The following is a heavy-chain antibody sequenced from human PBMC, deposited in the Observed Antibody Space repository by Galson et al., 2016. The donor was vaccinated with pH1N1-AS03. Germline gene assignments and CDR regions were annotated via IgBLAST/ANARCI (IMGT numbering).Heavy chain of an antibody. J-gene: IGHJ2*01. CDR2: ASSSSSRI. CDR1: GFRFGDFA. D-gene: IGHD4-17*01. CDR3: ARFPTHRHWSFDV. Sequence: LRLSCAASGFRFGDFAMNWVRQVPGKGLEWVAYASSSSSRIEYAESVKGRFTISRDNTKKSLFLQMNSLRVDDTAIYYCARFPTHRHWSFDVWGRGTLVTVSS. V-gene: IGHV3-48*01.